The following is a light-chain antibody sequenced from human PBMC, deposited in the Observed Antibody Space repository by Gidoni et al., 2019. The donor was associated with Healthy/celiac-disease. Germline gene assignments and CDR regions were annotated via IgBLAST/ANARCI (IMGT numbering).Light chain of an antibody. CDR2: DVS. CDR3: SSYTSSSTPL. Sequence: QSALTQPASVSGSPGQSIPISCTGTSSDVGGYNYVSWYQQHPGKDPKLMIYDVSNRPSGVSNRFSGSKSGNTASLTISVLQAEDEADYYCSSYTSSSTPLFGGGTKLTVL. V-gene: IGLV2-14*01. CDR1: SSDVGGYNY. J-gene: IGLJ2*01.